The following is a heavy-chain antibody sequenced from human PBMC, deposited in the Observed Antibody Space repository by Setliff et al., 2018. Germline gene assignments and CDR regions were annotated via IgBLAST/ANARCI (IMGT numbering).Heavy chain of an antibody. J-gene: IGHJ6*02. Sequence: VGSLRLSCTTSGFTFGDYAITWVRQAPGKGLEWVANIKQDGSEKYYVDSVKGRFTISRDNAKNSLYLQMNSLRAEDTAVYYCARDHVYGSQYYYYYYGMDVWGQGTTVTVSS. CDR3: ARDHVYGSQYYYYYYGMDV. CDR1: GFTFGDYA. D-gene: IGHD3-10*01. CDR2: IKQDGSEK. V-gene: IGHV3-7*01.